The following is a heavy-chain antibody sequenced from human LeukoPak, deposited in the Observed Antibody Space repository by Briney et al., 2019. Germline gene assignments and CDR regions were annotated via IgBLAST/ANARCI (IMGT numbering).Heavy chain of an antibody. D-gene: IGHD1-14*01. V-gene: IGHV4-59*08. J-gene: IGHJ6*02. Sequence: SETLSHTCTVSGGSISSYYWSWIRQPPGKGLEWIGYIYYSGSTNYNPSLKSRVTISVDTSKNQFSLKLSSVTAADTAVYYCARRRDRDYYGMDVWGQGTTVTVSS. CDR3: ARRRDRDYYGMDV. CDR2: IYYSGST. CDR1: GGSISSYY.